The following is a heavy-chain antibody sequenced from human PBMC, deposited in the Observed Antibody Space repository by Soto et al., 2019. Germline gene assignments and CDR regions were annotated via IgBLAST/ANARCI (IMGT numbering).Heavy chain of an antibody. Sequence: GGSLRLSCAASGFTFGDYAMNWFRQAPGKGLEWVGFIRSNTYGGTTEYAASVKGRFTISRDDSENIAYLQMNSLKSEDTAMYYCTRAKGFSGYEAVDHWGQGNPVTVSS. CDR3: TRAKGFSGYEAVDH. D-gene: IGHD5-12*01. CDR1: GFTFGDYA. V-gene: IGHV3-49*03. CDR2: IRSNTYGGTT. J-gene: IGHJ4*02.